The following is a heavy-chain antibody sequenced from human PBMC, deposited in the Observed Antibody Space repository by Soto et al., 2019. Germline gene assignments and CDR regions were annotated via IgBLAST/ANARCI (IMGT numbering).Heavy chain of an antibody. Sequence: WGSLRLSCAASGFTFSSYGIHFGRHSPLKWLEWVAVISYDGSNKYYADSVKGRFTISRDNSKNTLYLQMNSLRAEDTAVYYCAKRAYSSSWYYYYGMDVWGQGTTVTVSS. V-gene: IGHV3-30*18. CDR1: GFTFSSYG. CDR2: ISYDGSNK. CDR3: AKRAYSSSWYYYYGMDV. D-gene: IGHD6-13*01. J-gene: IGHJ6*02.